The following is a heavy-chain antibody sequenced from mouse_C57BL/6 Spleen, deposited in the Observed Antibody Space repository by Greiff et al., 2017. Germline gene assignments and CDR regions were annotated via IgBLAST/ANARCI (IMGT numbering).Heavy chain of an antibody. CDR1: GFTFSDYG. CDR2: ISSGSSTI. CDR3: ARVRDYDYDYYAMDY. J-gene: IGHJ4*01. Sequence: EVKLMESGGGLVKPGGSLKLSCAASGFTFSDYGMHWVRQAPEKGLEWVAYISSGSSTIYYADTVKGRFTISRDNAKNTLFLQMTSLRSEDTAMYYCARVRDYDYDYYAMDYWGQGTSVTVSS. D-gene: IGHD2-4*01. V-gene: IGHV5-17*01.